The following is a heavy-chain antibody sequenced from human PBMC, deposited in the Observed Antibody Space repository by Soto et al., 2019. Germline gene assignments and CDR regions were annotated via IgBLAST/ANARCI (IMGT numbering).Heavy chain of an antibody. J-gene: IGHJ3*02. CDR1: GGTFSSYA. V-gene: IGHV1-69*01. CDR2: IIPIFGTA. D-gene: IGHD3-22*01. Sequence: QVQLVQSGAEVKKPGSSVKVSCKASGGTFSSYAISWVRQAPGQGLEWMGGIIPIFGTANYAQKFQGRVTITADESTSTADMELSSLRSEDTAVYYCARTKYYYDSSGPGNDAFDIWGQGTMVTVSS. CDR3: ARTKYYYDSSGPGNDAFDI.